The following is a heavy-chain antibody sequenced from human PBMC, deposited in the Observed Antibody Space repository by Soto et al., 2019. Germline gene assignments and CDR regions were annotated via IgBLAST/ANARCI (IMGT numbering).Heavy chain of an antibody. D-gene: IGHD2-15*01. V-gene: IGHV1-18*01. CDR2: ISAYNGNT. Sequence: ASVKVSCKASGYTFTSYGISWVRQAPGQGLEWMGWISAYNGNTNYAQKLQGRVTMTTDTSTSTAYVELRSLRSDDTAVYYCARDSRDIVVVVAAILYYYYGMDVWGQGTTVTVSS. CDR1: GYTFTSYG. J-gene: IGHJ6*02. CDR3: ARDSRDIVVVVAAILYYYYGMDV.